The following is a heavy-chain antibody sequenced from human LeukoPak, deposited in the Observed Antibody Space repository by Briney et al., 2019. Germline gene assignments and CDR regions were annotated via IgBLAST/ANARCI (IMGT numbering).Heavy chain of an antibody. CDR2: IWHDGSYK. CDR1: GFTFSSYG. Sequence: PGRSLRLSCVASGFTFSSYGIHWVRQAPGKGLEWVAVIWHDGSYKYYADSVKGRFTISRDNSKNMLFLEMNSLRAEDTAVYYCARESTGSYPGIAYWGQGTPVTVSA. D-gene: IGHD1-26*01. J-gene: IGHJ4*02. V-gene: IGHV3-33*01. CDR3: ARESTGSYPGIAY.